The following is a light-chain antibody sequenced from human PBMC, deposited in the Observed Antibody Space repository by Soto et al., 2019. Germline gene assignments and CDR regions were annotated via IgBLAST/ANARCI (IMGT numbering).Light chain of an antibody. CDR2: SNN. CDR3: AARDDSLNGHVV. CDR1: SSNIGSNT. V-gene: IGLV1-44*01. Sequence: QPVLTQPPSASGTPGQRVTISCSGSSSNIGSNTVNWYQQLPGTAPKLLIYSNNQRPSGVPDRFSGSKSGTSASLAISGLQSEDEADYYCAARDDSLNGHVVFGGGTKLTVL. J-gene: IGLJ2*01.